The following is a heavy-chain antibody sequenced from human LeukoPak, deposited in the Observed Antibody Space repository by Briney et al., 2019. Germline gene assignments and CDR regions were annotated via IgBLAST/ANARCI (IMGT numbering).Heavy chain of an antibody. V-gene: IGHV3-23*01. D-gene: IGHD6-19*01. CDR1: GFTFTSYA. Sequence: GGSLRLSCAASGFTFTSYAMSWVRQAPGKGLEWVSTITGTGGSTYYAASVKGRFTVSRDNSKNTLYLQMSSLRAEDTAMYYCAKVRDTRDWYKDAFDIWGQGARVTVSS. J-gene: IGHJ3*02. CDR3: AKVRDTRDWYKDAFDI. CDR2: ITGTGGST.